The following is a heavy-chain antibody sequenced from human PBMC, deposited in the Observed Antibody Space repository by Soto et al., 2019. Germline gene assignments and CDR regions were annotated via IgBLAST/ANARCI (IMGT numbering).Heavy chain of an antibody. Sequence: GSLILLCAASGXTFSNSCMHWVRQVSGRGLEWVSRINAEGTSTSYADSVKGRFTISRDKAKNTMYLHVNSLRDEDTAVYYCVKVLARGVGVPRFYFDSWGQGELVTVS. D-gene: IGHD2-2*01. J-gene: IGHJ4*02. CDR1: GXTFSNSC. CDR3: VKVLARGVGVPRFYFDS. CDR2: INAEGTST. V-gene: IGHV3-74*01.